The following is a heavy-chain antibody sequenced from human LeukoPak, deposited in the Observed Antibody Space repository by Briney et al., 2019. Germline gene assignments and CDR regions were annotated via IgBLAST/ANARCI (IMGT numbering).Heavy chain of an antibody. D-gene: IGHD3-3*01. CDR1: GGSFSGYY. CDR2: INHSGST. CDR3: ARGGEGYYDFWSGYSENWFDP. V-gene: IGHV4-34*01. J-gene: IGHJ5*02. Sequence: SETLSLTCAVYGGSFSGYYWSWIRQPPGKGLEWIGEINHSGSTNYNPSLKSRVTISVDTSKNQFSLKLSSVTAADTAVYYCARGGEGYYDFWSGYSENWFDPWGQGTLVTVSS.